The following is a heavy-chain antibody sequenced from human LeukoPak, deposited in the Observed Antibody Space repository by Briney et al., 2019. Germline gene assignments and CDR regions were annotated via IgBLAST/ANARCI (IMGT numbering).Heavy chain of an antibody. V-gene: IGHV1-46*01. CDR2: INPSGGST. Sequence: ASVKVSCKASGYTFTNHYIHWVRQAPGQGLEWMGIINPSGGSTSYAHKFQGRVTMTRDMSTSTAYMELSSLRSEDTAVYYCARELGGYDSSGYLPGTWGQGTLVTVSS. J-gene: IGHJ4*02. CDR3: ARELGGYDSSGYLPGT. CDR1: GYTFTNHY. D-gene: IGHD3-22*01.